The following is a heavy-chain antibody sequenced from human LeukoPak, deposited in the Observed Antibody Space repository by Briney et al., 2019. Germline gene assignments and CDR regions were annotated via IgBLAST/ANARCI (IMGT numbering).Heavy chain of an antibody. CDR1: GDSISSSFYY. D-gene: IGHD1-26*01. CDR2: IKQDGSEK. V-gene: IGHV3-7*01. J-gene: IGHJ4*02. CDR3: ARQGNYYALDC. Sequence: ETLSLTCTVSGDSISSSFYYWGWIRQPPGKGLEWVANIKQDGSEKYYVDSVKGRFTISRDNAKNSLYLQMNSLRAEDTAVYYCARQGNYYALDCWGQGTLVTVSS.